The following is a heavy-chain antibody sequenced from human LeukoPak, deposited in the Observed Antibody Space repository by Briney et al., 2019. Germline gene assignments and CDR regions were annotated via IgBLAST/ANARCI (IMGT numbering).Heavy chain of an antibody. D-gene: IGHD3-16*01. J-gene: IGHJ3*02. V-gene: IGHV3-7*03. CDR1: GFTFSTYW. CDR2: IQQDGNEK. CDR3: AKDARSYNSVWDPFDI. Sequence: PGGSLRLSCAASGFTFSTYWMSWVRQAPGKGLEWVANIQQDGNEKYYVDSVKGRFTISRDNSKNTLYLQMNGLRADDTAIYYCAKDARSYNSVWDPFDIWGQGTMVTVSS.